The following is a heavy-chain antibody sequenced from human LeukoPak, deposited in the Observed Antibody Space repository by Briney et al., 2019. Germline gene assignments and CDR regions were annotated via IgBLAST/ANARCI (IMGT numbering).Heavy chain of an antibody. V-gene: IGHV1-18*01. D-gene: IGHD2-2*02. Sequence: ASVKVSCKASGYTFTSYGISWVRQAPGQGLEWMGWISAYNGNTNYAQKLQGRVTMTTDTSTSTAYMELRSLRPDDTAVYYCARVRPSHYCSSTSCYNRGGFDYWGQGTLVTVSS. J-gene: IGHJ4*02. CDR3: ARVRPSHYCSSTSCYNRGGFDY. CDR2: ISAYNGNT. CDR1: GYTFTSYG.